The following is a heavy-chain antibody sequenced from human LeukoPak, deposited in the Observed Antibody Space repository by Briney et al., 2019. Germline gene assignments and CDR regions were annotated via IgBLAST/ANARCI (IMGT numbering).Heavy chain of an antibody. J-gene: IGHJ4*02. CDR2: ISSSSSYV. V-gene: IGHV3-21*01. CDR1: GFTFSGYP. Sequence: GGSLRLSCVVSGFTFSGYPTNWVRQAPGKGLEWVSSISSSSSYVYYADSVKGRFTISRDNAKNSLYLQMNSLRAEDTAVYYCVADLEYWGQGTLVTVSS. CDR3: VADLEY. D-gene: IGHD3-3*01.